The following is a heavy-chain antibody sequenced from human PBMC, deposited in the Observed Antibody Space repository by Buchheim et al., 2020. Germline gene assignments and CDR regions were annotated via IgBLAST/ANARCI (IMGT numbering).Heavy chain of an antibody. Sequence: EVHLMESGGGLAQPGGSLRLSCAASGFTFSTYAMNWVRQAPGKGLEWVSYIDNSGETTYYAESVKGRFTISRDNSKKKLYLQMNSLRAGDTAVYYCTKDDYGSYDYWGQGAL. D-gene: IGHD1-26*01. CDR1: GFTFSTYA. CDR3: TKDDYGSYDY. J-gene: IGHJ4*02. V-gene: IGHV3-23*01. CDR2: IDNSGETT.